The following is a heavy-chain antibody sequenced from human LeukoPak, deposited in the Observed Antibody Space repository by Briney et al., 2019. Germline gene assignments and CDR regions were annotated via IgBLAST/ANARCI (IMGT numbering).Heavy chain of an antibody. Sequence: GGSLRLSCAASGFTFSSYWMSWVRQAPGKGLEWVANIKQDGSEKYYVDSVKGRFTISRDNAKNSLYLQMNSLRAEDTAVYYCARYSSSSFYYYYGMDVWGQGTTVTVSS. J-gene: IGHJ6*02. V-gene: IGHV3-7*01. CDR1: GFTFSSYW. CDR2: IKQDGSEK. CDR3: ARYSSSSFYYYYGMDV. D-gene: IGHD6-6*01.